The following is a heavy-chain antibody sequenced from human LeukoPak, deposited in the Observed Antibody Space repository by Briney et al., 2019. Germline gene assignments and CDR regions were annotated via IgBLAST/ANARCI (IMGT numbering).Heavy chain of an antibody. CDR3: ARDQSQGFDAYDI. V-gene: IGHV3-53*04. CDR1: GFTVSSNY. CDR2: IYSGGST. Sequence: GGSLRLSCAASGFTVSSNYMSWVRQAPGKGLEWVSVIYSGGSTYYADSVKGRFTISRHNSKNTLYLQMNSLRAEDTAVYYCARDQSQGFDAYDIWGQGTMVTVSS. J-gene: IGHJ3*02.